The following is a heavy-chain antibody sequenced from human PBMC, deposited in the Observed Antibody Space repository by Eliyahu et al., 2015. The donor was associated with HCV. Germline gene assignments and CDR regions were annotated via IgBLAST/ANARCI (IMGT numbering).Heavy chain of an antibody. CDR2: ISLSGGST. V-gene: IGHV3-23*01. D-gene: IGHD2-2*01. Sequence: EVQLLESGGGLIQPGGSLRLSCAASGFNFSRYAMNWVRQAPGKGLEWVSTISLSGGSTYYTDSVKGRFTISRDSPKNTLFLQMSSLRAEDTAVYYCANAVTTAAAFDYWGQGTLVTVSS. CDR3: ANAVTTAAAFDY. J-gene: IGHJ4*02. CDR1: GFNFSRYA.